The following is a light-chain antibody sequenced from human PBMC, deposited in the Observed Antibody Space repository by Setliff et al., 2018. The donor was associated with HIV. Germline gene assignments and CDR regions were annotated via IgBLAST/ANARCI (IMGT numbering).Light chain of an antibody. Sequence: QSVLTQPASVSGSPGQSITISCTGTSSDVGGYNYVSWYQQHPGNAPKLMIYDVSKRPSGVSNRFSGSKSGNTASLTISWLQAEDEADYYCCSYAGSSALYVFGTGTKVTVL. J-gene: IGLJ1*01. V-gene: IGLV2-23*02. CDR3: CSYAGSSALYV. CDR2: DVS. CDR1: SSDVGGYNY.